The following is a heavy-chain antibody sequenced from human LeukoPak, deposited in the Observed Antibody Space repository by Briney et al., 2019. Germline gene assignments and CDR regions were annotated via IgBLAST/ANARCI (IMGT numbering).Heavy chain of an antibody. CDR2: IKQDGSEK. Sequence: GGSLRLSCAASGFTFSSYWMSWVRQAPGKGLEWVANIKQDGSEKYYVDSVKGRFTISRDNAKNSLYLQMNSLRAEDTAVYYCAKDQGYSSGWPSNYWGQGTLVTVSS. D-gene: IGHD6-19*01. J-gene: IGHJ4*02. CDR3: AKDQGYSSGWPSNY. V-gene: IGHV3-7*03. CDR1: GFTFSSYW.